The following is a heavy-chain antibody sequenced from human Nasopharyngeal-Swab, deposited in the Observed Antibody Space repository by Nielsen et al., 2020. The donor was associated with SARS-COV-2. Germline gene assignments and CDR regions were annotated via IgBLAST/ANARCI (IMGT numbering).Heavy chain of an antibody. V-gene: IGHV1-46*01. CDR3: ARGVSNGDVVEF. Sequence: ASVTVSCKASGYTFTSYYMHWVRQAPGQGLEWMGIINPSGGSTSYAQKFQGRVTMTSDTSTSTVYMELSSLTTEDTAGYYCARGVSNGDVVEFWGQGTLVTVSS. CDR1: GYTFTSYY. J-gene: IGHJ4*01. D-gene: IGHD4-17*01. CDR2: INPSGGST.